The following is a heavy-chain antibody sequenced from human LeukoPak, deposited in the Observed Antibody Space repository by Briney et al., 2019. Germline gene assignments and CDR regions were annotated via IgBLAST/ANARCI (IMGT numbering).Heavy chain of an antibody. CDR3: ARDCFGVRGVKSTGYYYYYGMDV. Sequence: RASVKVSCKASGYTFTSYYMHWVRQAPGQGLEWMGIINPSGGSTSYAQKFQGRVTMTTDTSTSTAYVELRSLRSDDTAVYYCARDCFGVRGVKSTGYYYYYGMDVWGQGTTVTVSS. V-gene: IGHV1-46*01. J-gene: IGHJ6*02. CDR2: INPSGGST. CDR1: GYTFTSYY. D-gene: IGHD3-10*01.